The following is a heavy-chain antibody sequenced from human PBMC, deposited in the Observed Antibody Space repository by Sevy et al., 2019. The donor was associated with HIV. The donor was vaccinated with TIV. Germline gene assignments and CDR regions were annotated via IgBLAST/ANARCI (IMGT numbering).Heavy chain of an antibody. CDR1: GGSISSSRYY. J-gene: IGHJ6*03. V-gene: IGHV4-39*01. CDR2: IYYSGST. Sequence: SETLSVTCTVSGGSISSSRYYWGWIRQPPGKGLEWIGSIYYSGSTYYNPSLKSRVTISVDTSKNQFSLKLSSVTAADTAVYYCARHGEMATNPRDYYYIDVWGKGTTVTVSS. CDR3: ARHGEMATNPRDYYYIDV. D-gene: IGHD1-26*01.